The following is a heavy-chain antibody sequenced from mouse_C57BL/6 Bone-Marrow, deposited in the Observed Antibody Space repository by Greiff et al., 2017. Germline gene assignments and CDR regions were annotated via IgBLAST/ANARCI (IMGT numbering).Heavy chain of an antibody. CDR2: IYPGSGNT. CDR3: ARWASMDY. CDR1: GYTFTDYY. V-gene: IGHV1-76*01. Sequence: QVQLQQSGAELVRPGASVKLSCTASGYTFTDYYINWVKQRPGQGLEWIASIYPGSGNTYYNEKFKGKATLTAEKSSSTAYMQLSGLTSEDSAVYFYARWASMDYWGQGTSVTVSS. J-gene: IGHJ4*01.